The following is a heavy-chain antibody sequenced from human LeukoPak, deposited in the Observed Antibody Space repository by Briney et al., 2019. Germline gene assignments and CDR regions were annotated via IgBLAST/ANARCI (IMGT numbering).Heavy chain of an antibody. V-gene: IGHV1-69*13. D-gene: IGHD5-12*01. CDR2: IIPIFGTA. CDR1: GGTFSSYA. Sequence: GASVKVSCKASGGTFSSYAISWVRQAPGQGLEWMGGIIPIFGTANYAQKFQGRVTITADESTSTAYMELSSLRSEDTAVYYCAKGPSGYEGDWFDPWGQGTLVTVSS. CDR3: AKGPSGYEGDWFDP. J-gene: IGHJ5*02.